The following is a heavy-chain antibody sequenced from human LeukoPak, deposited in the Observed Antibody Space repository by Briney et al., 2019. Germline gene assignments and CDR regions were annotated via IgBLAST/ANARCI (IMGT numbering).Heavy chain of an antibody. D-gene: IGHD2-21*01. CDR2: IFASGYT. CDR1: DGSICIYS. Sequence: SETLSLTCSISDGSICIYSWSWVRQPGGKALEWIGRIFASGYTEYNPSLESRFAVSVDTSKNEFYLTVNSVTAADTALYYCARVHIVTGTYFDYWGQGVLVTVSS. V-gene: IGHV4-4*07. CDR3: ARVHIVTGTYFDY. J-gene: IGHJ4*02.